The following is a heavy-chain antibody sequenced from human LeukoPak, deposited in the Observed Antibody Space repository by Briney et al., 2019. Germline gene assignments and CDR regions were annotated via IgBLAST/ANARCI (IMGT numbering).Heavy chain of an antibody. V-gene: IGHV2-5*02. CDR2: IYWDDDN. CDR3: AHRRYTAGYNWFDP. Sequence: SGPTLVKPTQTLTLTCTFSGFSLSTSGVGVGWIRQPPGKALKWLAVIYWDDDNRYSPSLVNRLTITKDTPTNQVVLKITNMDPVATATYYCAHRRYTAGYNWFDPWGQGTLVTVSS. CDR1: GFSLSTSGVG. D-gene: IGHD5-18*01. J-gene: IGHJ5*02.